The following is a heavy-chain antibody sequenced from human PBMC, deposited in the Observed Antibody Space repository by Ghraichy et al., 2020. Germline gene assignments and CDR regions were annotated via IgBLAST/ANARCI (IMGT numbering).Heavy chain of an antibody. J-gene: IGHJ6*02. V-gene: IGHV3-66*01. CDR1: GFAVSTNY. Sequence: GGSLRLSCAASGFAVSTNYMTWVRQAPGKGLEWVSVLYTGGNTKYVDSVKGRFTISRDDSKNTLYLQMNSLRAEDTAVYYCASPYGWGKEDDTMDVWSQGTTVTVSS. CDR3: ASPYGWGKEDDTMDV. D-gene: IGHD3-10*01. CDR2: LYTGGNT.